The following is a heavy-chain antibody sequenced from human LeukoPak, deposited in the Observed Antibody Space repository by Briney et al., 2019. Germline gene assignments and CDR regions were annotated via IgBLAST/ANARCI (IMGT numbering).Heavy chain of an antibody. CDR2: ISDSGANT. V-gene: IGHV3-23*01. CDR3: AKDSGSFDF. D-gene: IGHD1-26*01. J-gene: IGHJ4*02. Sequence: PGGSLRLSCAVSGFTFSSYAMAWVRQAPGKGLEWVSAISDSGANTYYADSVKGRFTVSRDNSKNTLYLQMNSLRAEDTAVYYCAKDSGSFDFWGQGTLVTVSP. CDR1: GFTFSSYA.